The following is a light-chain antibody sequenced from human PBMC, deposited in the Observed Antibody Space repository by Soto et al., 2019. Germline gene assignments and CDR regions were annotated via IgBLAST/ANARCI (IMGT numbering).Light chain of an antibody. CDR1: QSVISTY. CDR3: QQCGSSPWT. Sequence: EIVLTQSPGTLSLSPGERATLSCGASQSVISTYLAWYQQKPGQAPRLLIYGASSRATGIPDRFSGGGSGTDFTLTISRVEPEDFAVYYCQQCGSSPWTFGQGTKV. J-gene: IGKJ1*01. CDR2: GAS. V-gene: IGKV3-20*01.